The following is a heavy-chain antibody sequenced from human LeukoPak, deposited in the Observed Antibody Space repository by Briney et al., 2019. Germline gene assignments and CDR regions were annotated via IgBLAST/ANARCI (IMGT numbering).Heavy chain of an antibody. Sequence: GGSLRLSCAASGFTFSSYAMSWVRQAPGKGLEWVSSIEGDGSGTYYADSVRGRFIVSRDNSKNTLYLQMNSLRAEDTAVYYCAKAGRGGAITMIRGVKGDYYYMDVWGKGTTVSISS. CDR3: AKAGRGGAITMIRGVKGDYYYMDV. V-gene: IGHV3-23*03. CDR1: GFTFSSYA. J-gene: IGHJ6*03. D-gene: IGHD3-10*01. CDR2: IEGDGSGT.